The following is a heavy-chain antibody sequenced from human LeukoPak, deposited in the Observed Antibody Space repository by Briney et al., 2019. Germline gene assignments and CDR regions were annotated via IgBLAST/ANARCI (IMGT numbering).Heavy chain of an antibody. D-gene: IGHD6-13*01. CDR1: GFTFSSYA. CDR3: AKEAAFGYSSSWYYFDS. J-gene: IGHJ4*02. Sequence: GSLRLSCAASGFTFSSYAMSWVRQAPGKGLEWVAAISGSGGSTYYAASVKGRFTISRDNSKNTLYLQMTSLRAEATAVYYCAKEAAFGYSSSWYYFDSWGQGTLVTVSS. V-gene: IGHV3-23*01. CDR2: ISGSGGST.